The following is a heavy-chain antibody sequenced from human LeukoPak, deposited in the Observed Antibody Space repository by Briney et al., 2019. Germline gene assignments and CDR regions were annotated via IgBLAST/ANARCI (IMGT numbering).Heavy chain of an antibody. CDR2: ITGETIT. V-gene: IGHV3-11*01. CDR3: AKEVLVPSEYFQH. J-gene: IGHJ1*01. CDR1: GFTFGDYF. Sequence: GGSLRLSCAASGFTFGDYFMSWIRQAPGRGPEWISYITGETITYYADSVKGRFTISRDNAKNSLYLQMSSLRAEDTAVYYCAKEVLVPSEYFQHWGQGTLVTVSS. D-gene: IGHD2-2*01.